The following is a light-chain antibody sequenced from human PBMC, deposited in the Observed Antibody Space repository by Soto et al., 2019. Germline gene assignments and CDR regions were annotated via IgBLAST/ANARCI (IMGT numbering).Light chain of an antibody. CDR3: QQYDRSPYT. Sequence: EIVLTQSPGTLSLSPGERATLSCRASQSVNSAHFAWYHQQPGQAPRLLIFGASARATGIPDRFSGSGSGTDFTLTINRLEPEDFAVYYCQQYDRSPYTFGQGTKLEIK. CDR2: GAS. V-gene: IGKV3-20*01. J-gene: IGKJ2*01. CDR1: QSVNSAH.